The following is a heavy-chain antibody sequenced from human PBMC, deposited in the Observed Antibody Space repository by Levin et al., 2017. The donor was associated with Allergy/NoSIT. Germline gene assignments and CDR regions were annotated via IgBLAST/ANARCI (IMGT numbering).Heavy chain of an antibody. V-gene: IGHV1-2*02. CDR2: INPNSGGT. CDR3: ARDWVSGYSYGSLNWYFDL. CDR1: GYTFTGYY. D-gene: IGHD5-18*01. J-gene: IGHJ2*01. Sequence: ASVKVSCKASGYTFTGYYMHWVRQAPGQGLEWMGWINPNSGGTNYAQKFQGRVTMTRDTSISTAYMELSRLRSDDTAVYYCARDWVSGYSYGSLNWYFDLWGRGTLVTVSS.